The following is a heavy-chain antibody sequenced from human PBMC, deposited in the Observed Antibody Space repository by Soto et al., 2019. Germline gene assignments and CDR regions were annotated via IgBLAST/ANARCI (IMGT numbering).Heavy chain of an antibody. V-gene: IGHV3-23*01. CDR3: AKVPAYDYVWGTYYYFDY. Sequence: PGGSLRLSCAASGFAFSNYAMSWVRQAPGKGLEWVSSISGGGGSTYYADSVKGRFTISRDNSKNTLYLQMNSLRAEGTAVYYCAKVPAYDYVWGTYYYFDYWGLGALVTVSS. D-gene: IGHD3-16*01. CDR2: ISGGGGST. J-gene: IGHJ4*02. CDR1: GFAFSNYA.